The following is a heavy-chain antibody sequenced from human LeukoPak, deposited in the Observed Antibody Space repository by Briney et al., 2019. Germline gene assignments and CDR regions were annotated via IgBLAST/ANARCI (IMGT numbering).Heavy chain of an antibody. CDR1: GFTFGDYA. CDR3: TRDRKRLGYCSSTSCYGFDY. CDR2: IRSKAYGGTT. J-gene: IGHJ4*02. Sequence: GGSLRLSCTASGFTFGDYAMSWVRQAPGKGLEWVGFIRSKAYGGTTEYAASVKGRFTISRDDSKSIAYLQMNSLKTKDTAVYYCTRDRKRLGYCSSTSCYGFDYWGQGTLVTVSS. D-gene: IGHD2-2*01. V-gene: IGHV3-49*04.